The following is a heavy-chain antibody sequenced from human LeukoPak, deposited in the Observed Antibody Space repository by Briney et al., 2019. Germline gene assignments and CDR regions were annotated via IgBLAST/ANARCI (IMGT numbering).Heavy chain of an antibody. D-gene: IGHD2-2*01. CDR3: TRRREVQVWRWDVVGVPGSKNHDYVMDV. CDR1: GFTFSSYW. V-gene: IGHV3-74*01. Sequence: PGGSLRLSCAASGFTFSSYWMHWVRQAPGKGLVWVSSINSDGNNRVYAESVKGRFTISRDNAKNTLYLQMNSPRAEDTAVYYCTRRREVQVWRWDVVGVPGSKNHDYVMDVWGQGTTVTVAS. J-gene: IGHJ6*02. CDR2: INSDGNNR.